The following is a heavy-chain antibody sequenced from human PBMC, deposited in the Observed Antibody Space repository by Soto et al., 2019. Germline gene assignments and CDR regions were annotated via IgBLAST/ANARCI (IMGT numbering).Heavy chain of an antibody. Sequence: QVQLVQSGAEVKKPGASVKVSCKASGYTFTNYGISWVRQAPGQGLEWMGWISAYNGNTNYAQKLQGRVTMTTDTCXNTAYMELRSLRSDDTAVYYCARDQIQRWLRLIDYWGQGTLVTVSS. CDR1: GYTFTNYG. CDR3: ARDQIQRWLRLIDY. CDR2: ISAYNGNT. J-gene: IGHJ4*02. V-gene: IGHV1-18*01. D-gene: IGHD5-18*01.